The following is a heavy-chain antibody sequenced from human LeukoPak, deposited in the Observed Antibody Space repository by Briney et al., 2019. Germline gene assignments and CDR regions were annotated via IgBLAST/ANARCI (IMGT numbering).Heavy chain of an antibody. CDR3: AREHTPVTMVRGVMNYAFDI. CDR1: GDSVSSNSAA. J-gene: IGHJ3*02. Sequence: SQTLSLTCAISGDSVSSNSAAWNWIRQSPSRGLEWLGRTYYRSKWYNDYAVSVKSRITINPDTSKNQFSLQLNSVTPEDTAVYYCAREHTPVTMVRGVMNYAFDIWGQGTMVTVSS. CDR2: TYYRSKWYN. D-gene: IGHD3-10*01. V-gene: IGHV6-1*01.